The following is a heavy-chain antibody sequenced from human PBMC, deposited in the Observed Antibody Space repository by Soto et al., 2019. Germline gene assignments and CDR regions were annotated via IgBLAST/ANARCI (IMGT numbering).Heavy chain of an antibody. CDR2: ISGSGGST. Sequence: EVQLLESGGGLVQPGGSLRLSCAASGFTFSSYAMSWVRQAPGKGLEWVSAISGSGGSTYYADSVKGRFTISRDNSKNTLYLQMNSLRDEDTAVYYCAKDPGSGWYTSQEYFQHWGQGTLVTVSS. CDR1: GFTFSSYA. CDR3: AKDPGSGWYTSQEYFQH. D-gene: IGHD6-19*01. J-gene: IGHJ1*01. V-gene: IGHV3-23*01.